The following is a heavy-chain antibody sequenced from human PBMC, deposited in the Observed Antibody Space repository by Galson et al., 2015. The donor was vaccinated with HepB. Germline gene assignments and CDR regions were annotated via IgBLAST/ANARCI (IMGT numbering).Heavy chain of an antibody. CDR3: GKDINMGAYYFDS. J-gene: IGHJ4*02. V-gene: IGHV3-30*18. Sequence: SLRLSCAASGSTFSDFGMHWVRQAPGKGLEWVARISYDGRNEYYPDSLKGRFTISRDNSNNTLSLQMNSLRTEDTAVYYCGKDINMGAYYFDSWGQGTLVTVSS. D-gene: IGHD1-26*01. CDR2: ISYDGRNE. CDR1: GSTFSDFG.